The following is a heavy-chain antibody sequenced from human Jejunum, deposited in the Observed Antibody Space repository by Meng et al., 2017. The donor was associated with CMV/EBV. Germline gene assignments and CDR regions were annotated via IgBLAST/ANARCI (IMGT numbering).Heavy chain of an antibody. CDR1: GFPLRSHW. Sequence: EVVYVGHGGCSFPPGGSLALSVAGSGFPLRSHWIHWVRQGPGKGLVWVSRINSDGSSTSYADSVKGRFTISRDNAKNTLYLQMNSLRVEDTAVYYCARERVSGSYLDDYWGQGTLVTVSS. J-gene: IGHJ4*02. D-gene: IGHD1-26*01. CDR2: INSDGSST. V-gene: IGHV3-74*01. CDR3: ARERVSGSYLDDY.